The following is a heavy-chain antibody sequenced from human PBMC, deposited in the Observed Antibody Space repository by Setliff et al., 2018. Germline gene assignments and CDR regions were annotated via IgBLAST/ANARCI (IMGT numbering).Heavy chain of an antibody. Sequence: LSLTCAVSGGSISSSNWWSWVRQPPGKGLEWIGEIYHSGSTNYNPSLKSRVTISVDKSKNQFSLKLSSVTAADTAVYYCARSKSSSGWLNWFDPWGQGTLVTVSS. CDR2: IYHSGST. J-gene: IGHJ5*02. CDR1: GGSISSSNW. CDR3: ARSKSSSGWLNWFDP. D-gene: IGHD6-19*01. V-gene: IGHV4-4*02.